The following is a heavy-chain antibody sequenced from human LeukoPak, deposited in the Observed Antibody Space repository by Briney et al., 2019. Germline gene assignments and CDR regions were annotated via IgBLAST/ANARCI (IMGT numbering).Heavy chain of an antibody. CDR2: ISSIGTYT. Sequence: PGGSLTLSCAASGFSFRDYYMSWIRKAPGKGLEWLSSISSIGTYTNYADSVKGRFTISRDDAKNSLFLQMNSLRAEDTAVYYCAKYSSSSDYYYGMDVWGQGTTVTVSS. D-gene: IGHD6-6*01. CDR3: AKYSSSSDYYYGMDV. CDR1: GFSFRDYY. J-gene: IGHJ6*02. V-gene: IGHV3-11*06.